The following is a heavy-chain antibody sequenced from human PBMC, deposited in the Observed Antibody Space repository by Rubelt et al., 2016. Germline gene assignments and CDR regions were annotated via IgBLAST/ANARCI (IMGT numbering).Heavy chain of an antibody. J-gene: IGHJ4*02. CDR1: GGSISSYC. Sequence: QVQLQESGPGLVKPSETLSLTCTVSGGSISSYCWSWIRQPPGKGLEWIGSVYYSGSTYYKPALKSRVTKSVDTSKDLFSLKLSSVTAADTAVYYCARQWPGAEAAFDYWGQGTLVTVSS. CDR3: ARQWPGAEAAFDY. D-gene: IGHD6-19*01. V-gene: IGHV4-59*05. CDR2: VYYSGST.